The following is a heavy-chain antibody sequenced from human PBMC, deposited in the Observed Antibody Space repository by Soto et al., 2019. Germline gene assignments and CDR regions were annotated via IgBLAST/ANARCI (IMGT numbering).Heavy chain of an antibody. CDR1: GYTFTNNA. CDR2: INTGNGNT. V-gene: IGHV1-3*04. J-gene: IGHJ4*02. Sequence: ASVKVSCKASGYTFTNNAMHWVRQAPGQRLEWMGWINTGNGNTKSTQKFQGRVTITRDTSASTAYMELSSLRSEDTAVYYCARSNFDTWGQGTLVTVSS. CDR3: ARSNFDT.